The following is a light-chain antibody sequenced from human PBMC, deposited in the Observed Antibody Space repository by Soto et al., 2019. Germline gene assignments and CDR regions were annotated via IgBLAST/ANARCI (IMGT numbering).Light chain of an antibody. V-gene: IGLV1-47*01. CDR1: SSNIGSNY. CDR3: AAWDDSLSGQV. CDR2: RNN. Sequence: QSVLTQPPSASGTPGQRVTISCSGSSSNIGSNYVYWYQQLPGRAPKLLISRNNQWPSGVPDRFSGSKSGTSASLAISGLRSEDEADYYCAAWDDSLSGQVFGGGTKLTVL. J-gene: IGLJ2*01.